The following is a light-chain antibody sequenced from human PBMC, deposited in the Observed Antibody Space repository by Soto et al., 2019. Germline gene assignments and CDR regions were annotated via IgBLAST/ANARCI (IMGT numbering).Light chain of an antibody. V-gene: IGLV1-44*01. Sequence: QSVLTQPPSASGTPGQRVPISCSGSSSNIGSNTVNWYQQLPGTAPKLLIYRNNQRPSVVPDRFSGSKSGTSASLAISGLQSEDEADYYCEAWDDSPIQVFGGGTKVTVL. J-gene: IGLJ3*02. CDR3: EAWDDSPIQV. CDR2: RNN. CDR1: SSNIGSNT.